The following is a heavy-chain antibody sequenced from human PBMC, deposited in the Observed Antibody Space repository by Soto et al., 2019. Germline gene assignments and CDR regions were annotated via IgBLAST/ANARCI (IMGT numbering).Heavy chain of an antibody. J-gene: IGHJ6*02. CDR2: VSPPFRTS. D-gene: IGHD3-10*01. V-gene: IGHV1-69*01. CDR1: GVSFNNNG. CDR3: ARVLYYGSGSYSPYGMDV. Sequence: QVQLVQSGAEVKKPGSSVKVSCKTSGVSFNNNGIGWVRQAPGHGLEWMGGVSPPFRTSNYARKFQGRISITADASTGTVNMELSSLTSADTAQYYCARVLYYGSGSYSPYGMDVWGPGPTVTVSS.